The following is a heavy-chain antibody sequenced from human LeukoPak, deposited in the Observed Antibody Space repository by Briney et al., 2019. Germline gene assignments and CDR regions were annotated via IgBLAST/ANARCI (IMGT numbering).Heavy chain of an antibody. CDR1: GYTFTGYW. Sequence: ASVKVSCKAFGYTFTGYWMHWVRQAPGQGPEWVGVISPSGGSTIYAQKFKGRVTLTRDMSTSTDYLELSSLRSEDTAVYYCARGSGITMIVVVIGDAFDIWGQGTMVTVSS. J-gene: IGHJ3*02. D-gene: IGHD3-22*01. CDR3: ARGSGITMIVVVIGDAFDI. CDR2: ISPSGGST. V-gene: IGHV1-46*01.